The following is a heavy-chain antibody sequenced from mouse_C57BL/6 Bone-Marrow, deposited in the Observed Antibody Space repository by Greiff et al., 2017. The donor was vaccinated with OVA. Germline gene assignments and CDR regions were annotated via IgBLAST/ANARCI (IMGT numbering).Heavy chain of an antibody. CDR1: GYAFTNYL. CDR3: ARGDYGGAWFAY. Sequence: VKLQQSGAELVRPGTSVKVSCKASGYAFTNYLIAWVKQRPGQGLEWIGVINPGSGGTNYNEKFKGKATLTADKSSSTAYMQLSSLTSEDSAVYFCARGDYGGAWFAYWGQGTLVTVSA. J-gene: IGHJ3*01. D-gene: IGHD2-4*01. CDR2: INPGSGGT. V-gene: IGHV1-54*01.